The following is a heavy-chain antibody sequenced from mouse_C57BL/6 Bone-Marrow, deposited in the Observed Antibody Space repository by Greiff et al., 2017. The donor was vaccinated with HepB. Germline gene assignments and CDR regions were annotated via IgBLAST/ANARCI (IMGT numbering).Heavy chain of an antibody. Sequence: EVQLQQSGPELVKPGASVKISCKASGYTFTDYYMNWVKQSHGKSLEWIGDINPNNGGTSYNQKFKGKATLTVDKSSSTAYMELRSLTSEDSAVYYWARTIYYDYDRGYAMDYWGQGTSVTVSS. V-gene: IGHV1-26*01. CDR3: ARTIYYDYDRGYAMDY. J-gene: IGHJ4*01. D-gene: IGHD2-4*01. CDR1: GYTFTDYY. CDR2: INPNNGGT.